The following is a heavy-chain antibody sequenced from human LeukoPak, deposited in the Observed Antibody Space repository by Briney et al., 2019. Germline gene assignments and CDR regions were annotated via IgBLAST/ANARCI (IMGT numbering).Heavy chain of an antibody. CDR3: TTAYSSGSYYFDY. D-gene: IGHD6-19*01. CDR1: GFTFSNAW. J-gene: IGHJ4*02. V-gene: IGHV3-15*01. Sequence: GGSLRLSCAASGFTFSNAWMSWVRQAPGKGLEWVGRIKSKTDGGTTDYAAPVKGRFTISRDDSKNTLYLQMNSLKTEDTAVYYCTTAYSSGSYYFDYWGQGTLVTVSS. CDR2: IKSKTDGGTT.